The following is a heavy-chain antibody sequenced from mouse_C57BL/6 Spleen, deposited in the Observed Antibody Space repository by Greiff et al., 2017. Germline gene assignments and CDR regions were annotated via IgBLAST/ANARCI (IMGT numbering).Heavy chain of an antibody. Sequence: QVQLKQPGAELVRPGSSVKLSCKASGYTFTSYWMHWVKQRPIQGLEWIGNIDPSDSETHYNQKFKDKATLTVDKSSSTAYMQLSSLTSEDSAVYYCARSYGSRNFDYWGQGTTLTVSS. J-gene: IGHJ2*01. CDR2: IDPSDSET. V-gene: IGHV1-52*01. D-gene: IGHD1-1*01. CDR1: GYTFTSYW. CDR3: ARSYGSRNFDY.